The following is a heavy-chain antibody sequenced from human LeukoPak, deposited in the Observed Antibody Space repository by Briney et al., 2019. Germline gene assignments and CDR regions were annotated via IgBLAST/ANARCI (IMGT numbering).Heavy chain of an antibody. CDR1: GFSFRNYG. D-gene: IGHD5-18*01. J-gene: IGHJ2*01. CDR3: AKDADTATIIYWYFDL. CDR2: ISDDGRNK. V-gene: IGHV3-30*18. Sequence: PGGSLRLSCAASGFSFRNYGMHWVRPAPGKGLEWVAVISDDGRNKYYADSVRGRFTISRDNSKNMLYLQMNNLRPEDTAVYHCAKDADTATIIYWYFDLWGRGTLVTVSS.